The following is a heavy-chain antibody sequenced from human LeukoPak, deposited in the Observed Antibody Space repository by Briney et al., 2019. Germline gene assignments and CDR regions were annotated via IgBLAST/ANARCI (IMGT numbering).Heavy chain of an antibody. V-gene: IGHV4-31*03. CDR1: GGSISSGGHY. Sequence: SQTLSLTCSVSGGSISSGGHYWSWIRQHPGQGLEWIGYIYYSGSTYYNPSLKSRANISMDTSKNQFSLKVNSVTAADTAVYYCARDLVVWGQGTLVTVSS. D-gene: IGHD2-15*01. CDR2: IYYSGST. CDR3: ARDLVV. J-gene: IGHJ4*02.